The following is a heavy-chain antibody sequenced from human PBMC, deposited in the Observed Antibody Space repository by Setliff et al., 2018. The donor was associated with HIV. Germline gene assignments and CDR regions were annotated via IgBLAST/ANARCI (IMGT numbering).Heavy chain of an antibody. D-gene: IGHD3-10*01. CDR3: ARDAGPHYGSGPPLEY. V-gene: IGHV4-4*07. Sequence: KASETLSLTCTVSGGSISRYYWSWIRQPAGKGLEWIRRIYPSGNINYNPSLKSRLTMSIDTSKNQFSLKLSSVTATDTAVYYCARDAGPHYGSGPPLEYWGQGIQVTVSS. J-gene: IGHJ4*02. CDR2: IYPSGNI. CDR1: GGSISRYY.